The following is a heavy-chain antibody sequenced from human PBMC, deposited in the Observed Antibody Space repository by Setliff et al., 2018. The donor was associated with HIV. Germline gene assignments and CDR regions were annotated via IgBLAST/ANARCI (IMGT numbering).Heavy chain of an antibody. Sequence: ASVKVSCKASGYTFTSYYMHWVRQAPGQGLEWMGIINPSSGSTSNKQKFQGRVTMTRDTSTNTVYMELSSLRFEDTAVYYCARDMNRRSYSDTSPHDYWGQGTLVTSPQ. CDR2: INPSSGST. J-gene: IGHJ4*02. CDR1: GYTFTSYY. CDR3: ARDMNRRSYSDTSPHDY. V-gene: IGHV1-46*01. D-gene: IGHD3-22*01.